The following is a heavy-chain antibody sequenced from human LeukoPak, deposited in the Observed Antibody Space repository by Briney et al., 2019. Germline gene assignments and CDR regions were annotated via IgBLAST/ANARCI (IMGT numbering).Heavy chain of an antibody. CDR1: GFTISRYD. V-gene: IGHV3-13*01. Sequence: GGSLRLSCAASGFTISRYDIHWVRRVTGKGLEWVSFLSTTGDTYYQDSMKGRFTISRDTVRNSVYLQMDSLRADDTAVYYRTRGRCASCYGDSGLDPWGQGTLVTVSS. CDR3: TRGRCASCYGDSGLDP. D-gene: IGHD2-2*01. J-gene: IGHJ5*02. CDR2: LSTTGDT.